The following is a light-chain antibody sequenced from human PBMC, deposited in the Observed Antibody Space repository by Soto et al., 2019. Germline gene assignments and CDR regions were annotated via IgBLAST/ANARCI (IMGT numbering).Light chain of an antibody. Sequence: QSVLTQPASVSGSPGQSITISCTGTSSDVGAYKYVSWYQQDPGKAPKLLIYEVSNRPSGVPNRFSASKSGNTASLTISGLQAEDEAYYYCSSYTSSSTYVFGTGTKVTVL. J-gene: IGLJ1*01. CDR1: SSDVGAYKY. CDR2: EVS. CDR3: SSYTSSSTYV. V-gene: IGLV2-14*01.